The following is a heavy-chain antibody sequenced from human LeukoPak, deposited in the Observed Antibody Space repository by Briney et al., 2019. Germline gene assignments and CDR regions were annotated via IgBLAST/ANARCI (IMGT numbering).Heavy chain of an antibody. D-gene: IGHD6-13*01. Sequence: SETLSLTCAVYVGSFSGYYWSWIRQPPGKGLEWIGEIYHSGNTNYNPSLKSRVTISVDTSKNQFSLKLRSVTAADTAVYYRARASPGIAPGTIDYWGQGTLVTVSS. J-gene: IGHJ4*02. V-gene: IGHV4-34*01. CDR1: VGSFSGYY. CDR3: ARASPGIAPGTIDY. CDR2: IYHSGNT.